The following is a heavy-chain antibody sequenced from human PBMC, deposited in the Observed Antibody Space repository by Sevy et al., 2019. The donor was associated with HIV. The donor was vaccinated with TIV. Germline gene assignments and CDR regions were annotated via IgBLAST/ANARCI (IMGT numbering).Heavy chain of an antibody. CDR3: ARWDV. V-gene: IGHV3-7*01. CDR2: VKEDGSDK. CDR1: GFTFSSYW. J-gene: IGHJ6*04. Sequence: GGSLRLSCAASGFTFSSYWMNWVRLAPGKGLEWVANVKEDGSDKDYVDSVKGRFTISRDNAQNSLYLEMNSLRAEDMAVYYCARWDVWGKGTTVTVSS.